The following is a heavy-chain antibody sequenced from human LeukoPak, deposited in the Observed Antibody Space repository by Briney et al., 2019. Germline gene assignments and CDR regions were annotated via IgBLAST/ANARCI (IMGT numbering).Heavy chain of an antibody. V-gene: IGHV3-30*18. Sequence: PGTSLRLSCAVSGFTLSSYGMYWVRQAPGKGLEWVAVISYDGSKKYYADSVKGRFTISRDNSKNTLYLQMNSLGAEDTAVYYCAKGEGYCSGGSCPNDAFDIWGQGTMVTVSS. CDR3: AKGEGYCSGGSCPNDAFDI. J-gene: IGHJ3*02. CDR2: ISYDGSKK. CDR1: GFTLSSYG. D-gene: IGHD2-15*01.